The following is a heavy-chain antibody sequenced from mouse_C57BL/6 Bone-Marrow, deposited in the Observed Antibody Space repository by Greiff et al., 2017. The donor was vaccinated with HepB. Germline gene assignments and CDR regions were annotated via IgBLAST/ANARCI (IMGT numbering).Heavy chain of an antibody. V-gene: IGHV1-39*01. CDR1: GYSFTDYY. J-gene: IGHJ3*01. CDR3: ARGAYGYDDALLDY. D-gene: IGHD2-14*01. Sequence: EVQLVESGPELVKPGASVKISCKASGYSFTDYYMNWVKQSPGKSLEWIGVINPKDGTTSYNEKFKGKATLTVDQSSSTAYMQLNSLTSEDSAVYYCARGAYGYDDALLDYGGGGTVVAVS. CDR2: INPKDGTT.